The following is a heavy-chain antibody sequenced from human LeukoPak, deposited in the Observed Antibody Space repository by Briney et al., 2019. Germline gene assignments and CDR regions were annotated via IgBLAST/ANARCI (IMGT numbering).Heavy chain of an antibody. D-gene: IGHD3-16*01. V-gene: IGHV3-23*01. CDR2: ISGTGGRT. CDR3: AKGLHGGVGYGVDV. Sequence: PGGSLRLSCVGSGFIFGKYAMTWVRQAPGKGLEWVSSISGTGGRTYSADSVKGRFTISRDNSKNTLYLQMKNLRVEHTAVYYCAKGLHGGVGYGVDVWGQGTTVSVSS. J-gene: IGHJ6*02. CDR1: GFIFGKYA.